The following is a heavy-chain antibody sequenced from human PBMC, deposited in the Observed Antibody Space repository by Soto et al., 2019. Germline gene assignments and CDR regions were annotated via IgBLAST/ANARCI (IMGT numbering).Heavy chain of an antibody. J-gene: IGHJ3*02. Sequence: QVQLQESGPGLVKPSQTLSLTCTVSGGSISTGVYYWSWLRQHPGQGLEWFGYIDYSRSTNYNPSLKGRVTISIDSSKNQFSLNLSSVTAADTAVYYCAGGVVRGLVVTDALDIWGQGTMVTVSS. CDR3: AGGVVRGLVVTDALDI. CDR2: IDYSRST. V-gene: IGHV4-31*03. CDR1: GGSISTGVYY. D-gene: IGHD3-10*02.